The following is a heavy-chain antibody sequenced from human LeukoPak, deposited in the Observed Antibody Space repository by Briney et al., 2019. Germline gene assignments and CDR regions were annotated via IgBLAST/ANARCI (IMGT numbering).Heavy chain of an antibody. CDR3: ARAGHYYDSSGYYLY. CDR2: IKSDGINT. J-gene: IGHJ4*02. V-gene: IGHV3-74*01. CDR1: GSTFSSYW. D-gene: IGHD3-22*01. Sequence: PGGSLRLSCAASGSTFSSYWMHWVRQAPGKGLVWVSRIKSDGINTNYADSVKGRFTISRDNAKNTLYLQMNSLRAEDTAVYYCARAGHYYDSSGYYLYWGQGTLVTVSS.